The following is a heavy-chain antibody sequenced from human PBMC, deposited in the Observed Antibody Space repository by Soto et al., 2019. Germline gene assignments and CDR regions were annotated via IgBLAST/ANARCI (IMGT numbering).Heavy chain of an antibody. J-gene: IGHJ6*02. Sequence: GGSLRLSCAVSGFTVSNNYMSWVRQAPGKGLEGVSVIYSGGYTAYGDSVKGRFTISRDNSKNTLYLQMNSLRAEDTAVYYCARGSLSGSYYYYGMDVWGQGTTVTVSS. D-gene: IGHD1-26*01. V-gene: IGHV3-53*01. CDR3: ARGSLSGSYYYYGMDV. CDR2: IYSGGYT. CDR1: GFTVSNNY.